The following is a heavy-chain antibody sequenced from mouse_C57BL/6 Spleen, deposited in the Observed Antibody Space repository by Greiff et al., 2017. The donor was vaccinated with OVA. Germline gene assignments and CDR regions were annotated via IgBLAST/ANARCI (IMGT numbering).Heavy chain of an antibody. CDR2: IDPSDSET. D-gene: IGHD1-1*01. J-gene: IGHJ2*01. CDR3: ARPSVVAKDYFDY. V-gene: IGHV1-52*01. Sequence: QVQLQQPGAELVRPGSSVKLSCKASGYTFTSYWMHWVKQRPIQGLEWIGNIDPSDSETPYNQKFKDKATLTVDKSSSTAYMQLSSLTSEDSAVYYCARPSVVAKDYFDYWGQGTTLTVSS. CDR1: GYTFTSYW.